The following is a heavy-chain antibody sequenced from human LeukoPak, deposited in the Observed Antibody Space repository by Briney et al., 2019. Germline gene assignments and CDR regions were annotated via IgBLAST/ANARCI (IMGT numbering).Heavy chain of an antibody. J-gene: IGHJ4*02. CDR2: IWYDGSNK. CDR1: GFTFSSYG. CDR3: ARRDYGGPKDY. D-gene: IGHD4-23*01. Sequence: GGSLRLSCAASGFTFSSYGMHWVRQAPGKGLEWVAVIWYDGSNKYYADSVKGRFTISRDNSKNTLYLQMNSLRAEDTAVYYCARRDYGGPKDYWGQGTLVTVSS. V-gene: IGHV3-33*01.